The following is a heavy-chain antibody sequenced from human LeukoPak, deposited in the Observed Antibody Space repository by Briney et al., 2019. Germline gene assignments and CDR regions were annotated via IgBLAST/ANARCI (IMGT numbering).Heavy chain of an antibody. V-gene: IGHV3-53*04. D-gene: IGHD1-26*01. CDR2: IYSGGST. J-gene: IGHJ6*03. CDR1: GFTVSSNY. Sequence: GGSLRLSCAASGFTVSSNYMSWVRQAPGKGLEWVSVIYSGGSTYYADSVKGRFTISRHNSKNTLYLQMNSLRAEDTAVYFCSREQRGGLSGSWGGLFASYYTYYYMDVWGRGTTVTVSS. CDR3: SREQRGGLSGSWGGLFASYYTYYYMDV.